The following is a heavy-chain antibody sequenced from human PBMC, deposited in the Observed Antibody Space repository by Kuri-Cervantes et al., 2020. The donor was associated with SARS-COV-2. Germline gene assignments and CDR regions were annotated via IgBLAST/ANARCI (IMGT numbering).Heavy chain of an antibody. J-gene: IGHJ6*02. V-gene: IGHV1-2*04. Sequence: ASVKVSCNASGYTFSDYYMYWVRQAPGQGLEWMGWINPNSGGTNYAQKFQGWVTITRDTSISTAYMELSRLRSDDTAVYYCARGMVRGVIQYYYYGMDVWGQGTTVTVSS. D-gene: IGHD3-10*01. CDR1: GYTFSDYY. CDR3: ARGMVRGVIQYYYYGMDV. CDR2: INPNSGGT.